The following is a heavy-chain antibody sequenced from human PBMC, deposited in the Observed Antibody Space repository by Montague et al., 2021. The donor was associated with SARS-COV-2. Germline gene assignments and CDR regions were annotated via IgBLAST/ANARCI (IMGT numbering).Heavy chain of an antibody. Sequence: SETLSLTCAVQGGSFRGYFWSWIRQSPGKGLEWIGEINHSGSTNYNPSLKSRVTISADTSQNQFSLKVSSVTASDTAVYYCARGADYYSDYRRTLRYWGQGTLVSVSS. V-gene: IGHV4-34*01. CDR1: GGSFRGYF. D-gene: IGHD4-11*01. CDR2: INHSGST. J-gene: IGHJ4*02. CDR3: ARGADYYSDYRRTLRY.